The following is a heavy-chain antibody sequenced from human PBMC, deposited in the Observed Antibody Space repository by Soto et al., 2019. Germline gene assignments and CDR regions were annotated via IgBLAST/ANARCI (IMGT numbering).Heavy chain of an antibody. Sequence: EVQLVETGGGLIQPGGSLRLSCAASGFTVSSNYMSWVRQAPGKGLEWDSVIYSGGSTYYADSVKGRFNISRDNSKNTLYLQMNSLRAEDTAVYYCARGPFKAAAGVYYYYGMDVWGQGTTVTVSS. CDR3: ARGPFKAAAGVYYYYGMDV. D-gene: IGHD6-13*01. J-gene: IGHJ6*02. CDR1: GFTVSSNY. CDR2: IYSGGST. V-gene: IGHV3-53*02.